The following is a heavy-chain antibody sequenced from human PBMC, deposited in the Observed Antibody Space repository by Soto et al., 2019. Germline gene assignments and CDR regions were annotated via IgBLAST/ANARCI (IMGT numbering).Heavy chain of an antibody. Sequence: SETLSLTCAVYGGSFSGYYWSWIRQPPWKGLEWIGEINHSGSTNYNPSLKSRVTISVDTSKNQFSLKLSSVTAADTAVYYCARGRRGRIAARRALFDYWGQGTLVTVYS. CDR2: INHSGST. CDR1: GGSFSGYY. V-gene: IGHV4-34*01. D-gene: IGHD6-6*01. CDR3: ARGRRGRIAARRALFDY. J-gene: IGHJ4*02.